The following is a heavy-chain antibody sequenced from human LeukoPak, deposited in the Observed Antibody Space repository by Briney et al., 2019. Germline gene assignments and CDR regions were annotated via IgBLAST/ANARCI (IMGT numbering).Heavy chain of an antibody. Sequence: SETLSLTCTVSGGSISTSNYYWGWLRQPPGKGLEWLGSIYFSGSTYYNPSLKCRVTVSVDTSKNQFSLKLSSVTAADTAVYYCARLSTVTTSFDYWGQGTLVTVSS. V-gene: IGHV4-39*07. D-gene: IGHD4-17*01. J-gene: IGHJ4*02. CDR2: IYFSGST. CDR3: ARLSTVTTSFDY. CDR1: GGSISTSNYY.